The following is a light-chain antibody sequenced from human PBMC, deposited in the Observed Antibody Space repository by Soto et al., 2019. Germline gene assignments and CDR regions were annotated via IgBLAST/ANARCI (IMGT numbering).Light chain of an antibody. CDR1: QSVSNY. Sequence: EIVMTQSPATLSVSPGERVTLFCRASQSVSNYLAWYQRKPGQAPRLLISGASTRAIGIPARFSGSGSGTEFTLTISSLQSEDFAIYYCQQYNNWPPTFGQGTKVEIK. CDR2: GAS. V-gene: IGKV3-15*01. J-gene: IGKJ1*01. CDR3: QQYNNWPPT.